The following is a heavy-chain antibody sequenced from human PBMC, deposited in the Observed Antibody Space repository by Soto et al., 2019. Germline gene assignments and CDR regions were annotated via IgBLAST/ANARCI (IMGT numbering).Heavy chain of an antibody. CDR2: SKDGGRT. J-gene: IGHJ4*02. D-gene: IGHD5-12*01. V-gene: IGHV4-34*01. CDR3: ARGQEGVVATH. CDR1: GGSLSGYY. Sequence: QVQLQQWGAGLLKPSETLSLNCAVNGGSLSGYYWSWIRQPPGKGLEWIGESKDGGRTNYSPSLKSRATISSDTSNTQFALRLYSVTAADTGVYYCARGQEGVVATHWDQGTLVTVSS.